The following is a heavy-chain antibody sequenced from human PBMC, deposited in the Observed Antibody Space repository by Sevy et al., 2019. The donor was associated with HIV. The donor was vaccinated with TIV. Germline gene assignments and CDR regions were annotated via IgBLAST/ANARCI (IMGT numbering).Heavy chain of an antibody. V-gene: IGHV3-7*03. CDR1: GFTFSNYW. CDR3: ARDPGGRDWFDP. Sequence: GGSLRLSCAASGFTFSNYWMSWVRQAPGKGLEWVANIKKDGSEKYYVDSVKGRFTISRDNAKNSLFLEMNSLRAEDTAVYYCARDPGGRDWFDPWGQGTLVTVSS. D-gene: IGHD2-15*01. J-gene: IGHJ5*02. CDR2: IKKDGSEK.